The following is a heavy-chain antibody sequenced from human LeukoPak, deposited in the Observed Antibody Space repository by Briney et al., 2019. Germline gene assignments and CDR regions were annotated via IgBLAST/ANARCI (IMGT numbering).Heavy chain of an antibody. Sequence: SETLSLTCAVYGGSFSGYYWSWIRQPPGKGLEWIGEINHSGSTNYNPSLKSRVTISVDTSKNQFSLKLSSVTAADTAVYYCARGHSGSDWFDPWGQGTLVTVSS. D-gene: IGHD1-26*01. CDR3: ARGHSGSDWFDP. CDR2: INHSGST. V-gene: IGHV4-34*01. J-gene: IGHJ5*02. CDR1: GGSFSGYY.